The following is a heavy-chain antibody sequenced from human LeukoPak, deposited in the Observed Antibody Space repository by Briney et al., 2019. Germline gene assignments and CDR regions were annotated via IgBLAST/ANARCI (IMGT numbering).Heavy chain of an antibody. CDR1: GYTFTGYH. J-gene: IGHJ4*02. CDR3: ARVQAMIVVASYYFDY. CDR2: INPNSGGT. Sequence: ASVKVSCKASGYTFTGYHMHWVRQAPGQGLEWMGRINPNSGGTNYAQKSQGRVTMTRDTSISTAYMELSRLRSDDTAVYYCARVQAMIVVASYYFDYWGQGTLVTVSS. D-gene: IGHD3-22*01. V-gene: IGHV1-2*06.